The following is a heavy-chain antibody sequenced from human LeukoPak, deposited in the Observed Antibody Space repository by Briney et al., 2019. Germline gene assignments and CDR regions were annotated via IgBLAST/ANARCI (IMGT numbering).Heavy chain of an antibody. CDR2: IHSSGGS. Sequence: PSETLSLTCTVSGASISNYYWSWIRQTPEKGLEWMGHIHSSGGSSYYPSLKSRLTLSIDTSRNQLSLKLPSVTAADTAVYYCARGGGTTGTTLAAFDIWGQGTMVTVSS. D-gene: IGHD1-1*01. J-gene: IGHJ3*02. CDR3: ARGGGTTGTTLAAFDI. V-gene: IGHV4-59*12. CDR1: GASISNYY.